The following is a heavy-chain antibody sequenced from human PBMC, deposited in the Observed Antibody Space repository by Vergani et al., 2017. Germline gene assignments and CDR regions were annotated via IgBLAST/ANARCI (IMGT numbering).Heavy chain of an antibody. J-gene: IGHJ6*03. CDR3: AKAGSVTSGSLQYNFCIDV. D-gene: IGHD3-10*01. Sequence: QVQLAESGGGRVQPGRSLRLSCAASGFSFSSHAIHWVRQAPGKGLEWVAVISNDGSKKYYADSVKGRFTISRDNSKNTLDLQMNSLRTQDTAVYYCAKAGSVTSGSLQYNFCIDVWGKGTTVTVS. CDR1: GFSFSSHA. V-gene: IGHV3-30*18. CDR2: ISNDGSKK.